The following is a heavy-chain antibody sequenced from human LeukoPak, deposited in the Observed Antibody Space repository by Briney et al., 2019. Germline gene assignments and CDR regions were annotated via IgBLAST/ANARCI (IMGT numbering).Heavy chain of an antibody. V-gene: IGHV3-21*01. D-gene: IGHD1-26*01. Sequence: GGSLRLSCAASGFTVSSNYMNWVRQAPGKGLEWVSSISSGSSYIYYADSVKGRFTISRDNAKNSLYLQMNSLRAEDTAVYYCARVLVGATSSDYWGQGTLVTVSS. CDR1: GFTVSSNY. J-gene: IGHJ4*02. CDR3: ARVLVGATSSDY. CDR2: ISSGSSYI.